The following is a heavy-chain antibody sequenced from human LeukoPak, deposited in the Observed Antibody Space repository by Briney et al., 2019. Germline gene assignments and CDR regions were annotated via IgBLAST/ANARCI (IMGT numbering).Heavy chain of an antibody. CDR2: ISSSGSTI. CDR3: ARDGYHGAFDI. V-gene: IGHV3-11*04. J-gene: IGHJ3*02. D-gene: IGHD5-12*01. Sequence: PGGSLRLSCAASGFTFRDYYMSWIRQAPGKGLEWVSYISSSGSTIYYADSVKGRFTISRDNARNSLYLQMNSMGSADTPVYYCARDGYHGAFDIWGQGTMVTVSS. CDR1: GFTFRDYY.